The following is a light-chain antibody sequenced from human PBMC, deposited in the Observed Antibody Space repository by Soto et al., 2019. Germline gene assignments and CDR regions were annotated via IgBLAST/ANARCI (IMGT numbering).Light chain of an antibody. J-gene: IGLJ1*01. CDR3: SSYTTTSTYV. Sequence: LTQPASVSGSPGQSITISCTGTNSDVGGYDYVSWYQQHPDKAPKFMIYEVTNRPSGVSHRFSGSKSGNTASLTISGLQAEDEADYYCSSYTTTSTYVFGTGTKVTVL. CDR2: EVT. V-gene: IGLV2-14*01. CDR1: NSDVGGYDY.